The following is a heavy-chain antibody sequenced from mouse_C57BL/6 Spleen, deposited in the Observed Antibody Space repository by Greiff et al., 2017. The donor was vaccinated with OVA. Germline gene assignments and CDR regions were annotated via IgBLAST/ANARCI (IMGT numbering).Heavy chain of an antibody. CDR2: ISYDGSN. CDR3: ARGSYAGEFAY. D-gene: IGHD6-5*01. Sequence: ESGPGLVKPSQSLSLTCSVTGYSITSGYYWNWIRQFPGNKLEWMGYISYDGSNNYNPSLKNRISITRDTSKNQFFLKLNSVTTEDTATYYCARGSYAGEFAYWGQGTLVTVSA. J-gene: IGHJ3*01. V-gene: IGHV3-6*01. CDR1: GYSITSGYY.